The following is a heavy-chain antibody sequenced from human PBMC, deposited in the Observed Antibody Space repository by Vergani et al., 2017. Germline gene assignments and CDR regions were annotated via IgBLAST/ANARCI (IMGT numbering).Heavy chain of an antibody. CDR3: ARGGGRITIFGVGTDRYDY. V-gene: IGHV3-23*01. Sequence: EVQLLESGGGLVQPGGSLRLSCAASGFTFSSYAITWVRQAPGKGLEWVRQAPGKGLEWVSAISGSGGSTYYSDSVKGRFTISRDNAKNSLYLQMNSLRAEDTAVYYCARGGGRITIFGVGTDRYDYWGQGTLVTVSS. CDR1: GFTFSSYA. CDR2: ISGSGGST. D-gene: IGHD3-3*01. J-gene: IGHJ4*02.